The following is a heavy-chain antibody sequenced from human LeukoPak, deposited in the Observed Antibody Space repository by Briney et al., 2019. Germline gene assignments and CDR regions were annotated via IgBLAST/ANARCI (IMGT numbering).Heavy chain of an antibody. CDR2: IWYDGSNK. D-gene: IGHD5-18*01. J-gene: IGHJ6*02. Sequence: PGRSLRLSCAASGFTFSSYGMHWVRQAPGKGLEWVAVIWYDGSNKYYADSVKGRFTISRDNSKNTLYLQVNSLRAENTAVYYCARDLEDTAMVYYYYYGMDVWGQGTTVTVSS. CDR3: ARDLEDTAMVYYYYYGMDV. CDR1: GFTFSSYG. V-gene: IGHV3-33*01.